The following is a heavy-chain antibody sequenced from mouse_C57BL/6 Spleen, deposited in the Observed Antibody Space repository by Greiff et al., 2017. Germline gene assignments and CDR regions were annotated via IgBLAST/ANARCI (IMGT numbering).Heavy chain of an antibody. V-gene: IGHV1-72*01. J-gene: IGHJ2*01. Sequence: QVQLQQPGAELVKPGASVKLSCKASGYTFTSYWMHWVKQRPGRGLEWIGMIDPNCGGTKYNGKFKSKATLTGDKPSSTAYMQLSSLTSEDSAVYYCAIYTMITTRIFDYWGQGTTLTVSS. D-gene: IGHD2-4*01. CDR1: GYTFTSYW. CDR3: AIYTMITTRIFDY. CDR2: IDPNCGGT.